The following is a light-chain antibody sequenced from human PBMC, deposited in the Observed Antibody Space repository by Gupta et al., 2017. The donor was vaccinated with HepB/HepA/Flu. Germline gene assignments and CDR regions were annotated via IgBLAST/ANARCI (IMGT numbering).Light chain of an antibody. CDR1: QSVSSY. CDR2: DAS. CDR3: QQRRYWPLIT. V-gene: IGKV3-11*01. J-gene: IGKJ4*01. Sequence: EIVLTQSPATLSLSPGERATLSCRASQSVSSYLAWYQQRPGQAPRLLIYDASNRDTGIPARFSGSGYGTDFTLTISSREPEDFAVYYCQQRRYWPLITFGGGTKLEIK.